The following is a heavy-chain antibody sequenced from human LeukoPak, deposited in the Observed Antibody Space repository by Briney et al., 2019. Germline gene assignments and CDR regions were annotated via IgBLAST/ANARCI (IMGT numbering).Heavy chain of an antibody. D-gene: IGHD6-19*01. J-gene: IGHJ6*03. Sequence: ASVKVSCKTSGYTFTGYYIQWVRQAPGQGLEWMGYINPTSGGTNYAQEFQGRVTMTRDTSISTAYMELSRLTSDDTAVYYCARGLQVRYSSGWYGRLYYMDVWGKGTTVTVSS. V-gene: IGHV1-2*02. CDR3: ARGLQVRYSSGWYGRLYYMDV. CDR2: INPTSGGT. CDR1: GYTFTGYY.